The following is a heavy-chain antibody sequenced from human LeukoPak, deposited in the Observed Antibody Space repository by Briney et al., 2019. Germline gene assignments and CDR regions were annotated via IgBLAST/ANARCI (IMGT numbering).Heavy chain of an antibody. V-gene: IGHV3-23*01. CDR2: ISGSGGST. Sequence: GGSLRLSCAASGFTFSSYAMSWVRQAPGKGLEWVSAISGSGGSTYYADSVKGRFTISRDNSKNTLYLQMNSLRAEDTAVYYCAKDAPVNIVVVPAANLWGQGTLVTVSS. D-gene: IGHD2-2*01. CDR3: AKDAPVNIVVVPAANL. J-gene: IGHJ4*02. CDR1: GFTFSSYA.